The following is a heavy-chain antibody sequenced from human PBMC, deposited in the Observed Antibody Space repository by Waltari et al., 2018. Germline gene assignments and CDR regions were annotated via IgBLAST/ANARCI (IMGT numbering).Heavy chain of an antibody. D-gene: IGHD3-22*01. CDR1: GFTFSSYS. CDR2: ISSSSSYI. J-gene: IGHJ5*02. Sequence: EVQLVESGGGLVKPGGSLRLSCAASGFTFSSYSMNWVRQAPGKGLEWVSSISSSSSYIYYADSVKGRFTISRDNAKNSLYLQMNSLRAEDTAVYYCAMYYYDSSGSFDPWGQGTLVTVSS. V-gene: IGHV3-21*01. CDR3: AMYYYDSSGSFDP.